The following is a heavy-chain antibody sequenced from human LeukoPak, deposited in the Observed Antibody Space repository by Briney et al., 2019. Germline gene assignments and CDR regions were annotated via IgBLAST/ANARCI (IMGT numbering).Heavy chain of an antibody. D-gene: IGHD2-15*01. V-gene: IGHV3-23*01. CDR1: GFTFSSYA. CDR3: AKLAASAAPHEALDY. J-gene: IGHJ4*02. CDR2: ISGSGP. Sequence: GGSLRLSCAASGFTFSSYAMSWVRQAPGKGLEWVSGISGSGPHYADSVKGRFTISRDNSKKTLYLQMDSLRAEDTAVYYCAKLAASAAPHEALDYWGQGTLVTVSS.